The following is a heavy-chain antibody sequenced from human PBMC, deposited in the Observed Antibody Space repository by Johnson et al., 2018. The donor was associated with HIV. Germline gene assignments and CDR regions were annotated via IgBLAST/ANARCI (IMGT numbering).Heavy chain of an antibody. J-gene: IGHJ3*02. D-gene: IGHD2-21*02. V-gene: IGHV3-30*03. CDR1: GFTFSSYG. CDR2: ISYDGTNK. CDR3: ARDLLIAYCGGDCWDAFDI. Sequence: VQLVESGGGVVQPGRSLRLSCAASGFTFSSYGMHWVRQAPGKGLEWVAVISYDGTNKYYADSVKGRFTISRDNSKNTLYLQMNSLRAEDTAVYYCARDLLIAYCGGDCWDAFDIWGQGTMVTVSS.